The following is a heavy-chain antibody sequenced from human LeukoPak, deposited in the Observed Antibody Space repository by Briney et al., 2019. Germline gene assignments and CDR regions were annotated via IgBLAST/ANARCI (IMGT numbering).Heavy chain of an antibody. V-gene: IGHV4-59*01. CDR1: GGSISSYY. Sequence: SETLSLTCTVSGGSISSYYWSWIRQPPGMGLDWIGYIYYSGSTNYNPSLKSRVTISVDTSKNQFSLKLTSVTAADTVVYYCARVRFGYGGFDPWGQGTLVTVSS. CDR3: ARVRFGYGGFDP. CDR2: IYYSGST. J-gene: IGHJ5*02. D-gene: IGHD3-16*01.